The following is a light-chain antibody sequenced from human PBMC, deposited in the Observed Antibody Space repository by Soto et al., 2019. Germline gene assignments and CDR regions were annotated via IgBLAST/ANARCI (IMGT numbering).Light chain of an antibody. Sequence: DIQMTQSPSSLSASVGDRVTITCRASQSISSYLNWYQQKPGKAPKLLIYAASSLQSGVPSRFTGSGSGTDFTLTISTLQPEDFATYYCQQSYSTPISFGQRTNLEIK. CDR1: QSISSY. J-gene: IGKJ2*01. V-gene: IGKV1-39*01. CDR2: AAS. CDR3: QQSYSTPIS.